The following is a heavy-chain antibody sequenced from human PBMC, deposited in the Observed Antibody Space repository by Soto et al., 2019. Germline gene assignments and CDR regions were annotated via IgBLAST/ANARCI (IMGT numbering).Heavy chain of an antibody. CDR3: AHRPLGLVRAYNWFAP. V-gene: IGHV2-5*02. D-gene: IGHD2-2*01. CDR1: GFSLSTSGVG. CDR2: IYWDDDK. Sequence: QITLKESGPTLVKPTQTLTLTCTFSGFSLSTSGVGVGYIRQPPGKALEWLALIYWDDDKRYSPSLKSRLTITKDTSKNQVVLTMTNMDPVDTATYYCAHRPLGLVRAYNWFAPWGQGTLVTVSS. J-gene: IGHJ5*02.